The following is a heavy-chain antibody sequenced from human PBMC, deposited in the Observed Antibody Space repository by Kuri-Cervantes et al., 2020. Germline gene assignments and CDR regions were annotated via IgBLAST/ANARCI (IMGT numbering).Heavy chain of an antibody. D-gene: IGHD1-1*01. CDR3: ASYTTRSTGDY. J-gene: IGHJ4*02. V-gene: IGHV1-8*01. CDR1: GYTFTSYD. CDR2: MNPNSGNT. Sequence: ASVKVSCKASGYTFTSYDINWVRQATGQGLEWMGWMNPNSGNTGYAQKFQGRVTMTRDTSTSTVYMELSSLRSEDTAVYYCASYTTRSTGDYWGQGTLVTVSS.